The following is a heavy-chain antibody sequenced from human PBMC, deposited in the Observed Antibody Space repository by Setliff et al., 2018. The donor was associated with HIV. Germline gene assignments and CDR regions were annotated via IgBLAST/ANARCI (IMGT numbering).Heavy chain of an antibody. CDR1: GYTFTTYF. J-gene: IGHJ5*02. V-gene: IGHV1-3*01. Sequence: ASVKVSCKASGYTFTTYFIHWVRQAPGQRLEWMGWAHAGNSNTKYSQKFQGRVTFTRDTSAHTAYMELSSLTSEDTAVYYCATFYSTGWYNPWGQGTLVTVSS. CDR3: ATFYSTGWYNP. CDR2: AHAGNSNT. D-gene: IGHD6-19*01.